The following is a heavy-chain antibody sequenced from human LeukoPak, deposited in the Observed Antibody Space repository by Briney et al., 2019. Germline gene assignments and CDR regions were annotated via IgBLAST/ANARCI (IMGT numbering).Heavy chain of an antibody. V-gene: IGHV1-69*05. CDR1: GGTFSSYA. CDR2: IIPIFGTA. D-gene: IGHD4-23*01. Sequence: GASVKVSCKASGGTFSSYAISWVRQAPGQGLEWMGGIIPIFGTANYAQKFPGRVTITTDESTSTAYMELSSLRSEDTAVYYCATRRGDYGGNLFDYWGQGTLVTVSS. CDR3: ATRRGDYGGNLFDY. J-gene: IGHJ4*02.